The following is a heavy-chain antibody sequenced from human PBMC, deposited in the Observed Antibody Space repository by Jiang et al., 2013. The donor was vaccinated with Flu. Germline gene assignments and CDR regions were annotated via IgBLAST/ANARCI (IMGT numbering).Heavy chain of an antibody. J-gene: IGHJ5*02. D-gene: IGHD2-15*01. CDR2: IYYSGST. V-gene: IGHV4-39*02. CDR3: ARDTLGYCSGGSCYGNWFDP. Sequence: WIGSIYYSGSTYYNPSLKSRVTISVDTSKNQFSLKLSSVTAADTAVYYCARDTLGYCSGGSCYGNWFDPWGQGTLVTVSS.